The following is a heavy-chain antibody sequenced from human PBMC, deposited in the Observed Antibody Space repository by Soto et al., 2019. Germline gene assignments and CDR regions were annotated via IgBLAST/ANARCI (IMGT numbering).Heavy chain of an antibody. D-gene: IGHD2-2*01. V-gene: IGHV3-23*01. J-gene: IGHJ6*03. CDR2: ISGSGGST. CDR1: GFTFSSYA. CDR3: AKDWIDIVVVPAAIDYYYYMDV. Sequence: GGSLRLSCAASGFTFSSYAMSWVRQAPGKGLEWVSAISGSGGSTYYADSVKGRFTISRDNSKNTLYLQMNSLRAEDTAVYYCAKDWIDIVVVPAAIDYYYYMDVWGKGTTVTVSS.